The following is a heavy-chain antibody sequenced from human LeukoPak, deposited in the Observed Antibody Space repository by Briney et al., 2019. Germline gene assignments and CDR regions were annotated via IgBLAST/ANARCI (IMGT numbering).Heavy chain of an antibody. D-gene: IGHD2-2*01. CDR3: ARLGYCSSTSCPDP. J-gene: IGHJ5*02. V-gene: IGHV4-34*01. CDR2: INHSGST. Sequence: SETLSLTCAVYGGSFSGYYWSWIRQPPGEGLEWIGEINHSGSTNYNPSLKSRVTISVDTSKNQFSLKLSSVTAADTAVYYCARLGYCSSTSCPDPWGQGTLVTVSS. CDR1: GGSFSGYY.